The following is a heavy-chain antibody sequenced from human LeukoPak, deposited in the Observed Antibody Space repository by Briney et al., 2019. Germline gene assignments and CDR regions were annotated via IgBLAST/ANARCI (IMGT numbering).Heavy chain of an antibody. J-gene: IGHJ4*02. CDR3: ARGVYDSSGYFHY. V-gene: IGHV3-48*03. D-gene: IGHD3-22*01. CDR2: ISSSGSTI. CDR1: GFTFSSYE. Sequence: GGSLRLSCAASGFTFSSYEMNWVRQAPGKGLEGVSYISSSGSTIYYADSVKRRFTISRDNANNSLYLQMNSLRADDTAVYYCARGVYDSSGYFHYWGQGTLVTVSS.